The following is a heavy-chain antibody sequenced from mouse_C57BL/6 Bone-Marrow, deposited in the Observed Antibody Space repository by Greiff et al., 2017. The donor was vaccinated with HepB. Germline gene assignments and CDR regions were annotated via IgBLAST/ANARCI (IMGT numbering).Heavy chain of an antibody. CDR3: ARDLDYY. CDR1: GFTFSSYA. Sequence: EVQLQESGGGLVKPGGSLKLSCAASGFTFSSYAMSWVRQTPEKRLEWVATISDGGSYTYYPDNVKGRFTISRDNAKNNLYLQMSHLKSEDTAMYYCARDLDYYWGQGTLVTVSA. D-gene: IGHD2-4*01. J-gene: IGHJ3*01. V-gene: IGHV5-4*01. CDR2: ISDGGSYT.